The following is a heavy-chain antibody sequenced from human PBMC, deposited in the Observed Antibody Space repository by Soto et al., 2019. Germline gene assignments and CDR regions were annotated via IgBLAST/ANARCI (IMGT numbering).Heavy chain of an antibody. CDR3: AKDATRISGWYYFDY. J-gene: IGHJ4*02. Sequence: EVQLLESGGGLVQPGGSLRLSCAASGFTFSILAMGWVRQAPGKGLEWVSVIDYTGGTTYYTDSVKGRFIISRDNSKKILYLQMNSLRTEDTAIYYCAKDATRISGWYYFDYWGRGALVTVSS. CDR1: GFTFSILA. D-gene: IGHD6-19*01. V-gene: IGHV3-23*01. CDR2: IDYTGGTT.